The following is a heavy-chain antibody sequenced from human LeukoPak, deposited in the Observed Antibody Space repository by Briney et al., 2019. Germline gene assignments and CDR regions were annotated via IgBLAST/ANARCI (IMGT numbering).Heavy chain of an antibody. Sequence: PSGTLSLTCAVYGGSFSGYYWSWIRQPPGKGLEWIGEINHSGSTNYNPSLKSRVTISVDTSKNQFSLKLSSVTAADTAVYYCATWADYYGSGSYVDYWGQGTLVTVSS. CDR1: GGSFSGYY. CDR2: INHSGST. D-gene: IGHD3-10*01. V-gene: IGHV4-34*01. CDR3: ATWADYYGSGSYVDY. J-gene: IGHJ4*02.